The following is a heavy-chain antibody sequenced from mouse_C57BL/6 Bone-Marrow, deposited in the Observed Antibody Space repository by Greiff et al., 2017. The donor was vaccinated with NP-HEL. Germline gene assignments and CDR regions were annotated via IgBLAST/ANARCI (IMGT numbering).Heavy chain of an antibody. D-gene: IGHD3-3*01. J-gene: IGHJ3*01. CDR2: IHPNSGST. V-gene: IGHV1-64*01. CDR1: GYTFTSYW. Sequence: QVQLKQSGAELVKPGASVKLSCKASGYTFTSYWMHWVKQRPGQGLEWIGMIHPNSGSTNYNEKFKSKATLTVDKSSSTAYMQLSSLTSEDSAVYYCARGGLASFAYWGQGTLVTVSA. CDR3: ARGGLASFAY.